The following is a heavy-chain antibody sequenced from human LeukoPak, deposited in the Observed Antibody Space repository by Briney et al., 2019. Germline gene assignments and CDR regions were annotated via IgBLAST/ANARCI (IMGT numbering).Heavy chain of an antibody. CDR3: AKEPIGSYYPLICYFEY. V-gene: IGHV3-23*01. J-gene: IGHJ4*02. D-gene: IGHD3-10*01. CDR1: GFTFSSYA. CDR2: ISGSGGYT. Sequence: GGSLRLSCAASGFTFSSYAMSWVRQAPGKGLEWVLGISGSGGYTYYADSVKGRFTISRENSKNSLYLQMNSLRAEDTAVYYCAKEPIGSYYPLICYFEYWGQGSLVIVSS.